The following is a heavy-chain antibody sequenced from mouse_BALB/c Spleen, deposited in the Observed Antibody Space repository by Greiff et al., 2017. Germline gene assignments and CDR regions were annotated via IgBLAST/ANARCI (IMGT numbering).Heavy chain of an antibody. CDR2: INPSNGRT. J-gene: IGHJ2*01. Sequence: QVQLQQPGAELVKPGASVKLSCKASGYTFTSYWMHWVKQRPGQGLEWIGEINPSNGRTNYNEKFKSKATLTVDKSSSTAYMQLSSLTSEDSAVYYCARERHYWGQGTTLTVSS. CDR3: ARERHY. V-gene: IGHV1S81*02. CDR1: GYTFTSYW.